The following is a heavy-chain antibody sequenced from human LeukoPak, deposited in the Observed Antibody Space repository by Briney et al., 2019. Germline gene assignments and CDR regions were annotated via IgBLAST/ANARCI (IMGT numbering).Heavy chain of an antibody. J-gene: IGHJ4*02. V-gene: IGHV3-23*01. CDR3: AKGCCSGGSCLTVVDY. Sequence: GGSLRLSCAASGFTFSSYAMSWVRQAPGKGLEWVSAISGSGGSTYYADSVKGRFTISRDNSKNTLYLQMNSLRVEDTAVYYCAKGCCSGGSCLTVVDYWGQGTLVTVSS. CDR2: ISGSGGST. CDR1: GFTFSSYA. D-gene: IGHD2-15*01.